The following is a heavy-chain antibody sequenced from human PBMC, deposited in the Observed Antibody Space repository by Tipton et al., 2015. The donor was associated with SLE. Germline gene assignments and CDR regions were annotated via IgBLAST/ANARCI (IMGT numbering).Heavy chain of an antibody. CDR2: INDVGGT. CDR3: ARGGGSYYDY. J-gene: IGHJ4*02. D-gene: IGHD1-26*01. CDR1: GASFSDYY. Sequence: TLSLTCAVYGASFSDYYWSWIRHPPGKGLEWIGEINDVGGTNFNPSLKSRVTISLDRSKKQLSLRVRSVTAADTAVYYCARGGGSYYDYWGQGTLVTVSS. V-gene: IGHV4-34*01.